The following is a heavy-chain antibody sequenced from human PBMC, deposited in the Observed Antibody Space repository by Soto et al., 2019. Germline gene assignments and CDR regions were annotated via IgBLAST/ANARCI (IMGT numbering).Heavy chain of an antibody. CDR1: GGSISSGGYY. Sequence: SETLSLTCTVSGGSISSGGYYWSWIRQHPGKGLEWIGYIYYSGSTYYNPSLKSRVTISVDTSKNQFSLKLSSVTAADTAVYYCARELLLWFGTPGAFDIWGQGTMVTVSS. J-gene: IGHJ3*02. CDR2: IYYSGST. V-gene: IGHV4-31*03. CDR3: ARELLLWFGTPGAFDI. D-gene: IGHD3-10*01.